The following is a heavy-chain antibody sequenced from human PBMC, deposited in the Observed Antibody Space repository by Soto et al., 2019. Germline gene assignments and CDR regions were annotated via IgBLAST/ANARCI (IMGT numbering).Heavy chain of an antibody. J-gene: IGHJ5*02. CDR1: GGTFSTYT. CDR2: IIPIFGTP. Sequence: ASVKVSCKASGGTFSTYTFSCVLQSPLQGLEWMGRIIPIFGTPYYAQKFQGRVTITADKSTSTVYMELSSLGSDDTAVYFCARGLECRGYCLDKPTWFGPWGQGTLVTVSS. V-gene: IGHV1-69*06. D-gene: IGHD2-15*01. CDR3: ARGLECRGYCLDKPTWFGP.